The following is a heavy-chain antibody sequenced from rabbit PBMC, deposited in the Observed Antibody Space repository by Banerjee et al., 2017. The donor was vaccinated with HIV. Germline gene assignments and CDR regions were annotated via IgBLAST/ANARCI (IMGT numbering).Heavy chain of an antibody. D-gene: IGHD4-1*01. Sequence: QEQLKETRGGLVQPGGSLTLTCTASGFSFSNKYVMCWVRQAPGKGLEWIACINTISGDTVYATWVISRFTISKTSSTTVALQMTSLTAADTATYFCARDRGDWGYYFNLWGPGTLVTVS. CDR1: GFSFSNKYV. J-gene: IGHJ4*01. CDR3: ARDRGDWGYYFNL. V-gene: IGHV1S45*01. CDR2: INTISGDT.